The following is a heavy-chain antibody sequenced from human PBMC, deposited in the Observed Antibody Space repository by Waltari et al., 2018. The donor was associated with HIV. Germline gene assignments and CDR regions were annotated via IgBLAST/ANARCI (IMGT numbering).Heavy chain of an antibody. J-gene: IGHJ5*02. Sequence: EVQVVVSGGGWVQRGGSLGLRCAASGFSFHTYCMHCVRQAPGMGLVGVSQIDVDGTNTTYADSVKGRFTVSRDDAKNTLYLQMSSLRVEDTAVYFCAKQGRGETVPFQSWGQGTLVTVSS. V-gene: IGHV3-74*02. CDR1: GFSFHTYC. CDR2: IDVDGTNT. D-gene: IGHD3-16*01. CDR3: AKQGRGETVPFQS.